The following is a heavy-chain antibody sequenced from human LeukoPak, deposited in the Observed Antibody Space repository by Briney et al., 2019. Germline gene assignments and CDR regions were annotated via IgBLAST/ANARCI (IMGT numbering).Heavy chain of an antibody. CDR3: AKLGSYNWNYAGYYFDY. CDR1: GFTFRSHS. D-gene: IGHD1-7*01. J-gene: IGHJ4*02. Sequence: GGSLRLSCAASGFTFRSHSLNWVRQAPGKGLEWVSSISSSSSYIYYADSVKGRFTISRDNSKNTLYLQMNSLRAEDTAVYYCAKLGSYNWNYAGYYFDYWGQGTLVTVSS. V-gene: IGHV3-21*04. CDR2: ISSSSSYI.